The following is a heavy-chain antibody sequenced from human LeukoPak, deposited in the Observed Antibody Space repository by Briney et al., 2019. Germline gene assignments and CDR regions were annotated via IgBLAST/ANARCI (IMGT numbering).Heavy chain of an antibody. Sequence: ASVKVSCKASGYTFTCYYMHWVRQAPGQGLERMGWINPNSGGTNYAQKLQGRVTMTTDTSTSTAYMELRSLRSDDTAVYYCARAGKYCSGGSCHNGPWGQGTLVTVSS. V-gene: IGHV1-2*02. CDR3: ARAGKYCSGGSCHNGP. CDR2: INPNSGGT. J-gene: IGHJ5*02. CDR1: GYTFTCYY. D-gene: IGHD2-15*01.